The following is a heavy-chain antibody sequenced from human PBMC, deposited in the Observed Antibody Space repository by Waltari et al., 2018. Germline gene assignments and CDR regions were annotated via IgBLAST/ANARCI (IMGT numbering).Heavy chain of an antibody. CDR1: SFNVSSYY. J-gene: IGHJ6*02. CDR2: LDHAGNT. D-gene: IGHD3-10*01. V-gene: IGHV3-53*01. Sequence: EVQLVESGGHLIQPGGSLRLSCAAASFNVSSYYMNWVRQSPGKGLLCVSILDHAGNTYYADSVKCRFTFSRDNAKNTLYLQMNSLRAEDTAVYYCARGNTKYGMDVWGQGTTVTVSS. CDR3: ARGNTKYGMDV.